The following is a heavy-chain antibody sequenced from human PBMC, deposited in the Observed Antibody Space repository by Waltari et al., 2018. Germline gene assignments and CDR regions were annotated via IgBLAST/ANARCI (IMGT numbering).Heavy chain of an antibody. D-gene: IGHD3-3*01. CDR1: GGSISSYY. Sequence: QVQLQESGPGLVKPSETLSLTCTGSGGSISSYYWSWIRQPPGKGLEWIGYIYYSGSTNYNPSLKSRVTISVDTSKNQFSLKLSSVTAADTAVYYCAGGNYDFWSGGTFDYWGQGTLVTVSS. J-gene: IGHJ4*02. V-gene: IGHV4-59*01. CDR3: AGGNYDFWSGGTFDY. CDR2: IYYSGST.